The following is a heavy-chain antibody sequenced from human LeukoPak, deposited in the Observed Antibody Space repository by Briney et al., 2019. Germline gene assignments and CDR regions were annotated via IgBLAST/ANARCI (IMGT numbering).Heavy chain of an antibody. CDR3: ARMSYYGSGSYYNGAYFDY. CDR1: GYTFSNYA. D-gene: IGHD3-10*01. J-gene: IGHJ4*02. CDR2: ISAYNGNT. Sequence: ASVKVSCKASGYTFSNYAMNWVRQAPGQGLEWMGWISAYNGNTNYAQKLQGRVTMTTDTSTSTAYMELRSLRSDDTAVYCCARMSYYGSGSYYNGAYFDYWGQGTLVTVSS. V-gene: IGHV1-18*01.